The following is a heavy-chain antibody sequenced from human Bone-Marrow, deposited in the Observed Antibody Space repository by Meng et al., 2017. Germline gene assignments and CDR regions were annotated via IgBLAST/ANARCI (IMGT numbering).Heavy chain of an antibody. D-gene: IGHD3-22*01. CDR3: ARTPFYYDSSGYKEYFQH. CDR2: IYHIGGT. V-gene: IGHV4-38-2*02. J-gene: IGHJ1*01. CDR1: GYSFSSGYY. Sequence: SEPLSPTCTVSGYSFSSGYYWGWIRQPPGKGLECIGSIYHIGGTYYNPSLKSRVTISVDTSKNQFSLKLSSVTAADPAVYYSARTPFYYDSSGYKEYFQHWGQGTLVTVSS.